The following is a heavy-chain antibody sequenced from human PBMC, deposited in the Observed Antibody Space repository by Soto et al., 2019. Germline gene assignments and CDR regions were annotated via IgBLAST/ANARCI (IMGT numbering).Heavy chain of an antibody. D-gene: IGHD2-2*01. CDR1: GFTFSSYG. CDR3: ARAYGHCSSTSCYPGRLEY. Sequence: GGSLRLSCAASGFTFSSYGMHWVRQAPGKGLEWVAVIWYDGSNKYYADSVKGRFTISRDNSKNTLYLQMNSLRAEDTAVYYCARAYGHCSSTSCYPGRLEYWGQGTLVTVSS. J-gene: IGHJ4*02. V-gene: IGHV3-33*01. CDR2: IWYDGSNK.